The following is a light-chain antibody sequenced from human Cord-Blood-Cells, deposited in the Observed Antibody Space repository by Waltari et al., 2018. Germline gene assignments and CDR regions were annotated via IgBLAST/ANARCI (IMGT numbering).Light chain of an antibody. CDR3: QQRSNWPPFT. V-gene: IGKV3-11*01. CDR1: QSVSSY. CDR2: DAS. Sequence: EIVLTQSPVTLSFSPGERATISCRASQSVSSYLARYQQKPGQAPRLLIYDASNRATGIPARFSGSGSGTDFTLTISSLEPEDFAVYYCQQRSNWPPFTFGPGTKVDIK. J-gene: IGKJ3*01.